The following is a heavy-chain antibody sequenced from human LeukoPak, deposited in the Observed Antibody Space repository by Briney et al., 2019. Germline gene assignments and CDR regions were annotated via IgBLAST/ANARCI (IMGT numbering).Heavy chain of an antibody. Sequence: SETLSLTCAVYGGSFSTYYWSWIRQPPGKGLEWVGEINNSGSTNYTPSLKSRVTISVATSKNQFPLKLSSVTAADTAVYYCARGGFYCGGDCYVDYWGQGTLVTVSS. CDR3: ARGGFYCGGDCYVDY. V-gene: IGHV4-34*01. CDR2: INNSGST. CDR1: GGSFSTYY. D-gene: IGHD2-21*02. J-gene: IGHJ4*02.